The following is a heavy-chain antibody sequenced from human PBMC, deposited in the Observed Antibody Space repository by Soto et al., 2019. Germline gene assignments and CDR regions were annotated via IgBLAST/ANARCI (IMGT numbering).Heavy chain of an antibody. CDR2: INAGNGNT. V-gene: IGHV1-3*01. J-gene: IGHJ5*02. D-gene: IGHD3-22*01. CDR1: GYTFTNYA. Sequence: ASVKVSCKACGYTFTNYAMHWVRQAPGQRLEWMGWINAGNGNTKYAQKFQGRVTITRDTSASTGYMELSSLRSEGTAVYYCARAFYGPAYYYDNSGYYDWFGRWGKGTLVTVSS. CDR3: ARAFYGPAYYYDNSGYYDWFGR.